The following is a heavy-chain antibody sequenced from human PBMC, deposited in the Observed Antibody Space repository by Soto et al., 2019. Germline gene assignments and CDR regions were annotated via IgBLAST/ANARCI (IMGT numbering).Heavy chain of an antibody. V-gene: IGHV1-3*01. J-gene: IGHJ6*02. Sequence: ASLKGACKGSGDAFTSYPRHWLRKAPGQRLEWMGWINAGNGNTKYSQKFQGRVTITRDTSASTAYMELSSLRSEDTAVYYCARDPSYYGMDVWGQGTTVTVSS. CDR1: GDAFTSYP. CDR2: INAGNGNT. CDR3: ARDPSYYGMDV.